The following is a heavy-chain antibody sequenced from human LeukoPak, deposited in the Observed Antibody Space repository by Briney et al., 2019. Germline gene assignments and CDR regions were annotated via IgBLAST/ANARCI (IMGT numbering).Heavy chain of an antibody. CDR3: ARDLDAYYYGSGSSGD. Sequence: ASVKVSCKASGHTFTSYGISWVRQAPGQGLEWMGWISTYNGNTNYAQKLQGRVTMTTDTSTSTAYMELRSLRSDDTAVYYCARDLDAYYYGSGSSGDWGQGTLVTVSS. V-gene: IGHV1-18*01. D-gene: IGHD3-10*01. J-gene: IGHJ4*02. CDR1: GHTFTSYG. CDR2: ISTYNGNT.